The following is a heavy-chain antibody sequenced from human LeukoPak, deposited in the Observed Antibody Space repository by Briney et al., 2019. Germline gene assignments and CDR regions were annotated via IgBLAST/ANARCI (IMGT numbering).Heavy chain of an antibody. V-gene: IGHV1-18*01. D-gene: IGHD6-6*01. J-gene: IGHJ4*02. CDR1: GYTFTSYG. Sequence: ASVKVSCKASGYTFTSYGISWVRQAPGQGLEWMGWISAYNGNTNYAQKLQGRVTMTTDTSTSTAYMELRSLRSEDSTVYFCARAFSASSSTIDYWGQGTLVIVSP. CDR3: ARAFSASSSTIDY. CDR2: ISAYNGNT.